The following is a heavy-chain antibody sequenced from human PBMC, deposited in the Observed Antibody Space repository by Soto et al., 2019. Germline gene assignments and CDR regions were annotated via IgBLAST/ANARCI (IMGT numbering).Heavy chain of an antibody. Sequence: SLRLSCTASGFTVSSNYMSWVRQASGKGLEWVGRIRSKANSYATAYAASVKGRFTISRDDSKNTAYLQMNSLKTEDTAVYYCTRHVWAPFDYWGQGTLVTVSS. CDR3: TRHVWAPFDY. CDR1: GFTVSSNY. CDR2: IRSKANSYAT. J-gene: IGHJ4*02. V-gene: IGHV3-73*01. D-gene: IGHD3-16*01.